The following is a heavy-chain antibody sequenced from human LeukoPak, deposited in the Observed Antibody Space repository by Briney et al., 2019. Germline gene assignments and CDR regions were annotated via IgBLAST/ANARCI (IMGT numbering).Heavy chain of an antibody. V-gene: IGHV4-34*01. CDR1: GGSFSGYY. J-gene: IGHJ4*02. CDR3: ARQDVVVTAIFDY. D-gene: IGHD2-21*02. Sequence: SETLSLTCAVYGGSFSGYYWSWIRQPPGKGLEWIGEINHSGSTNYNPSLKSRVTISVDTSKNQFSLKLSSVTAADTAVYYCARQDVVVTAIFDYWGQGTLVTVSS. CDR2: INHSGST.